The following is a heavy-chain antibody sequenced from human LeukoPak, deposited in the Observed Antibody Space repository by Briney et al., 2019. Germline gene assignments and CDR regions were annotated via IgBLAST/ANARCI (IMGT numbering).Heavy chain of an antibody. CDR1: GYTFTGYY. D-gene: IGHD2-2*01. CDR3: ARRCGSTSCLFDY. Sequence: ASVKVSCKASGYTFTGYYMHWVRQAPGQGLEWMGWINPNSGGTNYAQKFQGRVTMTRDTSISTAYMELSRLRSDDTAVYYCARRCGSTSCLFDYWGQGTLVTVSS. CDR2: INPNSGGT. J-gene: IGHJ4*02. V-gene: IGHV1-2*02.